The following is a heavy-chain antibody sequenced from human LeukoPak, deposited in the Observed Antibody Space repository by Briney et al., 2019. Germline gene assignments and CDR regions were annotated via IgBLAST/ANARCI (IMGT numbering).Heavy chain of an antibody. Sequence: GGSLRLSCAASGFTFSSYWMHWVRQAPGKGLVWVSGISSSGSGDNTYYADSVKGRFTISRDSSKNTLFLHMNTLRAEDTAIYYCAKDRTVRASYWYFDLWGRGTLVTVSS. CDR3: AKDRTVRASYWYFDL. V-gene: IGHV3-23*01. CDR1: GFTFSSYW. D-gene: IGHD4-17*01. CDR2: ISSSGSGDNT. J-gene: IGHJ2*01.